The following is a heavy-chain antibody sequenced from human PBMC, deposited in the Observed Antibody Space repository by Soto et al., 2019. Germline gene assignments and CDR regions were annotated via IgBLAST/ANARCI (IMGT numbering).Heavy chain of an antibody. J-gene: IGHJ4*02. D-gene: IGHD5-12*01. CDR2: IYYSGST. Sequence: SETLSLTCTVSGGSISSDNYYWSWIRQPPGKGLEWIGYIYYSGSTYYNASLTSRLTITADTSRNQFSLTLRSVTAADTAAYYCARVKVGGSDRDYLGQWGQGTVDTVSS. CDR3: ARVKVGGSDRDYLGQ. CDR1: GGSISSDNYY. V-gene: IGHV4-30-4*01.